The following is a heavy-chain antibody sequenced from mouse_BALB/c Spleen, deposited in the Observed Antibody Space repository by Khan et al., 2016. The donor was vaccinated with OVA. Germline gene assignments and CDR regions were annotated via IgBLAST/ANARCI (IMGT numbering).Heavy chain of an antibody. D-gene: IGHD2-14*01. CDR3: ARSTYRYAFAY. V-gene: IGHV3-8*02. J-gene: IGHJ3*01. CDR2: ILYSGST. Sequence: EVKLLESGPSLVKPSQTLSLTCSVTGDSITSGYWCWIRKFPGNKLEYMGYILYSGSTYYNPSLKSRISITRHTSQNQYYLQLNPVTTEDTATYYCARSTYRYAFAYWGQGTLVTVSA. CDR1: GDSITSGY.